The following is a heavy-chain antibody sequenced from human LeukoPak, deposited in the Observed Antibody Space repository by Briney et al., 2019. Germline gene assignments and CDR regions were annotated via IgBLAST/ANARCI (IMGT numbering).Heavy chain of an antibody. Sequence: KPSETLSLTCTVSGGSLTDGDYYWGWVRQPPGTGLQWIATTYEGASLKSRVTISLDTSKNQFFLRLTSVTAADTAVYYCVRILGRYQEGTDVWGPGITVTVSS. CDR1: GGSLTDGDYY. CDR2: T. V-gene: IGHV4-61*08. J-gene: IGHJ6*02. D-gene: IGHD1-26*01. CDR3: VRILGRYQEGTDV.